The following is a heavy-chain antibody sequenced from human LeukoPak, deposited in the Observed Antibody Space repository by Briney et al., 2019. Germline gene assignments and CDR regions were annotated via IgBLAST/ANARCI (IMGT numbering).Heavy chain of an antibody. D-gene: IGHD5-24*01. CDR3: ARTHNYEYFQH. V-gene: IGHV3-30-3*01. CDR1: GFTFSSYA. J-gene: IGHJ1*01. CDR2: ISYDGSNK. Sequence: PGGSLRLSCAASGFTFSSYAMHWVRQAPGKGLEWVAVISYDGSNKYYADSVKGRFTISRDNSKNMLYLQMNSLRAEDTAVYYCARTHNYEYFQHWGQGTLVTVSS.